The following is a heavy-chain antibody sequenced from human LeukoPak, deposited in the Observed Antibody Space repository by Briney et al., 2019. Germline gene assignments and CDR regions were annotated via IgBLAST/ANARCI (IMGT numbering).Heavy chain of an antibody. CDR1: GYTFTGYY. J-gene: IGHJ4*02. Sequence: ASVKVSCKASGYTFTGYYMHWVRQAPGQGLEWMGWIKPNSGGTNYAKKLKGRVTMTREKSNSTAYMELKRLRSDDTAVYYCARVGGLSVYYDSSGYYVYWGQGTLVTVSS. D-gene: IGHD3-22*01. CDR3: ARVGGLSVYYDSSGYYVY. V-gene: IGHV1-2*02. CDR2: IKPNSGGT.